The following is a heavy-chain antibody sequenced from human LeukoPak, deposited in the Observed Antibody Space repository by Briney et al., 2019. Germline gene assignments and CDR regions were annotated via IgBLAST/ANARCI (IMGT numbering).Heavy chain of an antibody. J-gene: IGHJ4*02. CDR2: IDSSSDNV. V-gene: IGHV3-21*01. CDR3: ARDYGSGSYNPHFDY. CDR1: GFNFNIYA. D-gene: IGHD3-10*01. Sequence: KPGGSLRLSCVASGFNFNIYAMNWVRQTPGKGLEWVSSIDSSSDNVYYADSLKGRFTISRDNAKNSVYLQMNSLRAEDTAVYYCARDYGSGSYNPHFDYWGRGTLVTVSS.